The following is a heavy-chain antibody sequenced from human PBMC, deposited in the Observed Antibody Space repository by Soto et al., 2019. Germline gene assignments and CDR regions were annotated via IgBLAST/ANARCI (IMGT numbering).Heavy chain of an antibody. J-gene: IGHJ5*02. Sequence: ASVKVSRKGSGYPFSSYCFSWGRQGPGQGLEWMGWISAYNGNTNYAQKLQGRVTMTTDTSTSTAYMELRSLRSDDTAVYYCAGSSWPPAVGAAVGWFDPWGQGTLVTVSS. D-gene: IGHD6-13*01. V-gene: IGHV1-18*01. CDR2: ISAYNGNT. CDR3: AGSSWPPAVGAAVGWFDP. CDR1: GYPFSSYC.